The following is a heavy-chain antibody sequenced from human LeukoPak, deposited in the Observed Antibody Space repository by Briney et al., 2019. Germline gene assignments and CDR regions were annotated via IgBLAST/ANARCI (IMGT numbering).Heavy chain of an antibody. Sequence: PGGSLRLSCAASGFTFSRYWMSWVRQAPGRRLEWVASIKQDGSERYFVDSVKGRFTISRDNAKNSLYLQMNSLRAEDTAVYYCARVHLIAAAGTFDYWGQGTLVTVSS. D-gene: IGHD6-13*01. J-gene: IGHJ4*02. V-gene: IGHV3-7*01. CDR2: IKQDGSER. CDR1: GFTFSRYW. CDR3: ARVHLIAAAGTFDY.